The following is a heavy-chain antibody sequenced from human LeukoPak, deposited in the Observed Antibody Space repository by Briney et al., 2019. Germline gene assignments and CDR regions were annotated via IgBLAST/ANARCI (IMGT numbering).Heavy chain of an antibody. CDR2: ISWDGGST. CDR1: GFTFDDYT. Sequence: GGSLRLSCAASGFTFDDYTMHWVRQAPGKGLEWVSLISWDGGSTYYADSVKGRFTISRDNSKNSLYLQMNSLGTEDTALYYCAKDGDDIFAVGGMDVWGQGTTVTVSS. D-gene: IGHD3-9*01. CDR3: AKDGDDIFAVGGMDV. V-gene: IGHV3-43*01. J-gene: IGHJ6*02.